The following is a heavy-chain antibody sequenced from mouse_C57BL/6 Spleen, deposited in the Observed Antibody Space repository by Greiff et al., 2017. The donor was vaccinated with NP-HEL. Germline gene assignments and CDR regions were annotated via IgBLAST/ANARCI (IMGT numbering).Heavy chain of an antibody. V-gene: IGHV1-72*01. J-gene: IGHJ4*01. Sequence: QVQLQQPGAELVKPGASVKLSCKASGYTFTSYWMHWVKQRPGRGLEWIGRIDPNSGGTKYNEKFKSKATLPVDIPSSTAYMQLRSLTSEESAVYDCARFRPDYYGSSYARGDWGQGAAVTVTS. CDR2: IDPNSGGT. D-gene: IGHD1-1*01. CDR1: GYTFTSYW. CDR3: ARFRPDYYGSSYARGD.